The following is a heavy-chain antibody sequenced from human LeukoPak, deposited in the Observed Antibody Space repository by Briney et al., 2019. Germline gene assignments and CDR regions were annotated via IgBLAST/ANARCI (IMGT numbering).Heavy chain of an antibody. CDR3: AKRLGGHYYDSSGYLHN. CDR2: LRGSGGST. V-gene: IGHV3-23*01. J-gene: IGHJ4*02. Sequence: GGSLRLSCAASGFTLSTYAMSWVRQAPGKGLEWVSGLRGSGGSTYYADSVKGRFTISRDNSANTLYLEMNSLRAEDTAVYYCAKRLGGHYYDSSGYLHNWGQGTLVTVSS. CDR1: GFTLSTYA. D-gene: IGHD3-22*01.